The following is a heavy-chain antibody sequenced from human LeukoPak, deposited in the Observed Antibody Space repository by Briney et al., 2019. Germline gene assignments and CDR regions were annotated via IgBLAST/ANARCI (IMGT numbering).Heavy chain of an antibody. Sequence: SETLSLTCTVSGGSISSYYWSWIRQPPGKGLEWIGYIYYSGSTNYNPSLKSRVTISVDTSKNQFSLKLSSVTAADTAVYYCARISGRHAFDIWGQGTMVTVSS. CDR1: GGSISSYY. V-gene: IGHV4-59*08. CDR3: ARISGRHAFDI. CDR2: IYYSGST. J-gene: IGHJ3*02.